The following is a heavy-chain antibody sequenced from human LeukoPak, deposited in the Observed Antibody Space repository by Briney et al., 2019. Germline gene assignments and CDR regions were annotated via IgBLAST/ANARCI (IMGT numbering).Heavy chain of an antibody. D-gene: IGHD1-26*01. Sequence: GGSLRLSCAASGFTFSSYAMSWVRQAPGKGLEWVSAISGSGGSTYYADSVKGRFTISRDNSKNTLYLQMNSLRAEDTAVYYCAKGSHSGSYWGSPPFDYWGQGTLVTVSS. CDR3: AKGSHSGSYWGSPPFDY. J-gene: IGHJ4*02. CDR1: GFTFSSYA. V-gene: IGHV3-23*01. CDR2: ISGSGGST.